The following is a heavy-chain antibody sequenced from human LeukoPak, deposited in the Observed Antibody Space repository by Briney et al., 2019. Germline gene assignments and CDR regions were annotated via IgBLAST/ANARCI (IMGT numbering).Heavy chain of an antibody. CDR3: AKDCTVGASYWYFDL. CDR2: ISSSGSGGNT. CDR1: GVTLSNYA. V-gene: IGHV3-23*01. J-gene: IGHJ2*01. Sequence: QTGGSLRLSCVASGVTLSNYAMSWARQAPGKGLEWVSGISSSGSGGNTYYADSVKGRFTISRDSSRNTLFLHMNTLRAEDTAIYYCAKDCTVGASYWYFDLWGRGTLVTVSS. D-gene: IGHD1-26*01.